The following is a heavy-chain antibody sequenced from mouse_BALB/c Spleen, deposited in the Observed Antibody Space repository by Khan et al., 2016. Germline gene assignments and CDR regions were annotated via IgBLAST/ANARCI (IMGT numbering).Heavy chain of an antibody. Sequence: QVQLKESGPGLVAPSQSLSITCTVSGFSLTSYDISWIRQPLGKGLEWLGGIWTGGGTNYNSAFMSRMIISKDNTKSQVFLQLHSLQTDDSAIYYCVREGYGTTYGAIDYWGQGTSVTVSS. V-gene: IGHV2-9-2*01. D-gene: IGHD1-1*01. J-gene: IGHJ4*01. CDR3: VREGYGTTYGAIDY. CDR2: IWTGGGT. CDR1: GFSLTSYD.